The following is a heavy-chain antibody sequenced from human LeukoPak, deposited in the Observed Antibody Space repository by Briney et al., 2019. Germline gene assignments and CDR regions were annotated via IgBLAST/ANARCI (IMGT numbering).Heavy chain of an antibody. CDR3: AKAGSFQWLVDRYYFDY. CDR2: ISGSGGST. V-gene: IGHV3-23*01. Sequence: GGSLRLSCAASGFTFSSYGMSWVRQAPGKGLEWVSAISGSGGSTYYADSVKGRFTISRDNSKNTLYLQMNSLRAEDTAVYYCAKAGSFQWLVDRYYFDYWSQGTLVTVSS. D-gene: IGHD6-19*01. J-gene: IGHJ4*02. CDR1: GFTFSSYG.